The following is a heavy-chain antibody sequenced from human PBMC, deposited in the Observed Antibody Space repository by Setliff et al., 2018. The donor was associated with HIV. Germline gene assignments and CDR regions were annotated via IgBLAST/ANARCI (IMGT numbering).Heavy chain of an antibody. J-gene: IGHJ5*02. CDR3: ARVKSIKTTLVRLWPRFDL. D-gene: IGHD3-10*01. V-gene: IGHV4-34*01. CDR1: TESLTRYD. Sequence: SLETLSLTCAVYTESLTRYDWAWIRQSPEKGLEWIGEIDDSGSIIYNPSLQSRVTMSVDTSKNQFSLKVRSLTAADTGLYYCARVKSIKTTLVRLWPRFDLWGQGTQVTVSS. CDR2: IDDSGSI.